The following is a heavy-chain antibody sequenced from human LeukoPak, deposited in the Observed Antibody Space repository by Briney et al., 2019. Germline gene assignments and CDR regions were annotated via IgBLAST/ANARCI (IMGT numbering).Heavy chain of an antibody. CDR1: GGSISSSHYY. CDR3: ARQTSSYDVVNRLRTYHFDN. J-gene: IGHJ4*01. D-gene: IGHD3-16*01. Sequence: LETLSLTCTVSGGSISSSHYYWVWVRRAPGKGLEWIGSIYYSGNTYYNPSLKGRVTLSVDTSKDQFSLKVSSVTAAETAVYCCARQTSSYDVVNRLRTYHFDNWGRGTLVTVSS. CDR2: IYYSGNT. V-gene: IGHV4-39*01.